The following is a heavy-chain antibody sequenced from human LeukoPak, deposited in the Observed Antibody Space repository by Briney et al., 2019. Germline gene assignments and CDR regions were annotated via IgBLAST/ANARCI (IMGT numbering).Heavy chain of an antibody. Sequence: SETLSLTCAVYGGSFSGYYWSWIRQPTGKGLEWIGEINHSGSTNYNPSLKSRVTISVDTSKKQLSLKLSSVTAADTAVYYCARLVDSNWYHEVLRGRDYWGQGTLVTVSS. CDR1: GGSFSGYY. D-gene: IGHD6-13*01. CDR2: INHSGST. J-gene: IGHJ4*02. V-gene: IGHV4-34*01. CDR3: ARLVDSNWYHEVLRGRDY.